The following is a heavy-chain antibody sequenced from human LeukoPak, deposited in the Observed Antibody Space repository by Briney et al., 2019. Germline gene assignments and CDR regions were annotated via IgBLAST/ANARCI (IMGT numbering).Heavy chain of an antibody. CDR2: IYYSGDT. CDR1: GGSISSSSYY. V-gene: IGHV4-39*01. J-gene: IGHJ6*03. D-gene: IGHD6-19*01. Sequence: SETLSLTFTVSGGSISSSSYYWGWIRQPPGKALEWIGSIYYSGDTYYIQCLKSRRVTISVDTSKNQFSLRLSSVTAADTAVYYCARHQWHYYYYMGVWGKGSTVTVSS. CDR3: ARHQWHYYYYMGV.